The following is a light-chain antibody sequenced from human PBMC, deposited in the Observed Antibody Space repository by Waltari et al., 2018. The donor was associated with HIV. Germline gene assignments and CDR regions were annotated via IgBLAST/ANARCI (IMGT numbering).Light chain of an antibody. Sequence: DIVMIQSPESLAAPLGERATLNCKSSQNVLYTANNKNYLPWYQWKPGQPPKLLLYWASTRPSAVPDRFTGSGSGTDFTLTISSLQAEDVAVYYCQKYYSSPYTFGQGTKLDIK. CDR2: WAS. CDR3: QKYYSSPYT. J-gene: IGKJ2*01. CDR1: QNVLYTANNKNY. V-gene: IGKV4-1*01.